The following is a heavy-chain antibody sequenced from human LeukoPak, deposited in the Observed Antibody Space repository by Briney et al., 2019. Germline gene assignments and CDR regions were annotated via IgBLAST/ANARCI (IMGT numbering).Heavy chain of an antibody. CDR2: IYSDGST. J-gene: IGHJ5*02. D-gene: IGHD4-17*01. CDR1: GFTVSNNY. Sequence: GGSLRLSCAASGFTVSNNYMGWVRQAPGKGLEWVSVIYSDGSTYYADSVKGRFTISRDNSKNTLYLQMNSLRAEDTAVYYCARDPPPLVIDYGDYYRWGQGTLVTVSS. V-gene: IGHV3-66*01. CDR3: ARDPPPLVIDYGDYYR.